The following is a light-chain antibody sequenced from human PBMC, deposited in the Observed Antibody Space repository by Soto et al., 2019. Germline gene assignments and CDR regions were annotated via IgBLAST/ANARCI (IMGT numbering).Light chain of an antibody. CDR3: QQYNNWPRT. CDR2: DAS. V-gene: IGKV3-11*01. CDR1: QSVRSF. J-gene: IGKJ1*01. Sequence: EIVLTQSPATLSLSPGERATLSCRASQSVRSFLAWYQQKPGQAPRLLIYDASNRATGVPGRFSGSGSGTDFTLTINRLEPEDFAVYYCQQYNNWPRTFGQGTKVDIK.